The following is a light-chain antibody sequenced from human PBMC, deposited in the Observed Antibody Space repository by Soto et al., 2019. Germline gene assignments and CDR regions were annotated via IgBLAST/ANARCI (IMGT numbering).Light chain of an antibody. V-gene: IGKV1-39*01. CDR2: VAS. J-gene: IGKJ4*02. CDR1: QSIRRD. Sequence: DTQMTQSPSSLSASVGDRVNITCRASQSIRRDLNWYQQKPGKVPRLLIFVASSLQSGVPSRFSGSGSGTDFTLTISSLQPEDVATYYFQQSYTSPLTFGGGTKVEI. CDR3: QQSYTSPLT.